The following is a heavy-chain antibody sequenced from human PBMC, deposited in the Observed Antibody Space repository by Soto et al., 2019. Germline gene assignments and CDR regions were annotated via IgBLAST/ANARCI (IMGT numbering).Heavy chain of an antibody. CDR3: TSCDSKGYYPQNHY. D-gene: IGHD3-22*01. CDR1: GGSFSSFS. J-gene: IGHJ4*02. CDR2: IIPILGTE. Sequence: SVKVSCKVSGGSFSSFSINWVRQAPGQRFEWMGGIIPILGTEKFTQKFQDRVTFTADESTSTAYMTLSSLTSEDTAFYYCTSCDSKGYYPQNHYWGPGTQVTVSS. V-gene: IGHV1-69*13.